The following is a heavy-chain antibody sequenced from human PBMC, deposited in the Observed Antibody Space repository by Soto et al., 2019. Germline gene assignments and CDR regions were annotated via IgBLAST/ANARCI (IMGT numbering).Heavy chain of an antibody. CDR2: ISYDGSNK. CDR1: GFTFSSYG. V-gene: IGHV3-30*18. CDR3: AKTSLGGIAAVNWFDP. D-gene: IGHD6-13*01. J-gene: IGHJ5*02. Sequence: QVQLVESGGGVVQPGRSLRLSCAASGFTFSSYGMHWVRQAPGKGLEWVAVISYDGSNKYHADSVKGRFTISRDNSKNTLYLQMNSLRAEDTAVYYCAKTSLGGIAAVNWFDPWGQGTLVTVSS.